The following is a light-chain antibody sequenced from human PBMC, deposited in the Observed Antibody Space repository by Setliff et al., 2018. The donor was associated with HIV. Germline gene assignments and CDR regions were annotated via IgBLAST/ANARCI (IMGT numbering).Light chain of an antibody. V-gene: IGLV2-23*01. J-gene: IGLJ1*01. CDR3: RSYTRGGTYV. CDR1: SSDVGKYDL. CDR2: GDS. Sequence: QSALAQPASVSGSPGQSITISCIGSSSDVGKYDLVSWYQQYPGKAPRLIIYGDSERPSGVSNRFSGSKSGNTASLTISGLQADDEADYYCRSYTRGGTYVFGTGTKVTV.